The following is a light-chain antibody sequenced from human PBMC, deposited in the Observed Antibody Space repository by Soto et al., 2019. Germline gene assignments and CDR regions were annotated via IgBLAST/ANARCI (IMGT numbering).Light chain of an antibody. CDR3: MIWPSNPVV. Sequence: QPVLTQPPSSSASPGESARLTCTLPSDINVGSYNIYWYQQKPGSPPRYLLYYYSDSDKGQGSGVPSRFSGSKDASANTGILLSSGLQSEDEADYYCMIWPSNPVVFGGGTKLTVL. J-gene: IGLJ2*01. CDR1: SDINVGSYN. V-gene: IGLV5-37*01. CDR2: YYSDSDK.